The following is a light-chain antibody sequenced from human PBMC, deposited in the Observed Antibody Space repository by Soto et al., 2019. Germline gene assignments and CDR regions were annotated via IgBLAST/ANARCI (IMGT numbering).Light chain of an antibody. CDR3: QQSYNTPFP. CDR2: ASS. Sequence: DIQMTQSPASLAASLGDRVTISCRASQTISNYLNWYHQNPGQAPKLLIYASSTLQSGVPSTFSGSGSWTEFPLTLSSLQPEDFGTYYCQQSYNTPFPCGPGTKVDIK. V-gene: IGKV1-39*01. J-gene: IGKJ3*01. CDR1: QTISNY.